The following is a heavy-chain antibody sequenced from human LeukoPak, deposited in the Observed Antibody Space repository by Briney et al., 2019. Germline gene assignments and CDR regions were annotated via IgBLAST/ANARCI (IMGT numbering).Heavy chain of an antibody. Sequence: GASVKVSCKASGYTFTSYGISWVRQAPGQGLEWMGWISIYNGKINYAQKFQGRVTMTTDTSTSTAYVELRSLRSDDTAVYYCARDQLVVGASSVFDYWGQGTLVTVSS. CDR3: ARDQLVVGASSVFDY. J-gene: IGHJ4*02. CDR1: GYTFTSYG. D-gene: IGHD1-26*01. V-gene: IGHV1-18*01. CDR2: ISIYNGKI.